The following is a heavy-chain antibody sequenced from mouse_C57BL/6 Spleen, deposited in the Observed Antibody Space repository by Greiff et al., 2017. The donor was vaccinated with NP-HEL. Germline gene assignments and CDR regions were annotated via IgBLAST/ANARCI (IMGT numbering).Heavy chain of an antibody. CDR2: IDPNSGGT. CDR1: GYTFTSYW. V-gene: IGHV1-72*01. Sequence: QVQLQQPGAELVKPGASVKLSCKASGYTFTSYWMHWVKQRPGRGLEWIGRIDPNSGGTKYNEKFKSKATLTVDKPSSTAYMQLSSLTSEDSAVYDCARRYYGSSYGYYAMDYWGQGTSVTVSS. CDR3: ARRYYGSSYGYYAMDY. J-gene: IGHJ4*01. D-gene: IGHD1-1*01.